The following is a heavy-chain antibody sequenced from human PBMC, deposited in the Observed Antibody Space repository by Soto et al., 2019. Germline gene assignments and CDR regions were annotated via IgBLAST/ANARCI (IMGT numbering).Heavy chain of an antibody. Sequence: GGSLRLSCAASGFTFSSYGMHWVRQAPGKGLEWVAVISYDGSNKYYADSVKGRFTISRDNSKNTLYLQMNSLRAEDTAVYYCAKGDYGGNSDYYYYYGMDVWGQGTTVTVSS. CDR2: ISYDGSNK. D-gene: IGHD4-17*01. CDR3: AKGDYGGNSDYYYYYGMDV. CDR1: GFTFSSYG. J-gene: IGHJ6*02. V-gene: IGHV3-30*18.